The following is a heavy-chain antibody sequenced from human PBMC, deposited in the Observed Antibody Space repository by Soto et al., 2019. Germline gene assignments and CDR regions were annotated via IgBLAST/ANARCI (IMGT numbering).Heavy chain of an antibody. CDR2: IYSGGST. D-gene: IGHD2-21*02. V-gene: IGHV3-53*01. CDR3: ARDRGDSDRDYYYGLDV. J-gene: IGHJ6*02. CDR1: GFTVSSNY. Sequence: EVQLVESGGGLIQPGGSLRLSCVVSGFTVSSNYMSWVRQAPGKGLEWVSVIYSGGSTYYADSVKGRFTISRDDSKNTLYLQMNSLTAEDTAVYYCARDRGDSDRDYYYGLDVWGQGTTVTVSS.